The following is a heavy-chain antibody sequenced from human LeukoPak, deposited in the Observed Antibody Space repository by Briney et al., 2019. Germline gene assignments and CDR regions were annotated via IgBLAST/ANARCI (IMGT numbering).Heavy chain of an antibody. Sequence: PGGSLRLSCAAFGFTFSSYSMNWVRQAPGKGLEWVSSISSSSSYIYYADSVKGRFTISRDNAKNSLYLQMSSLRAEDTAVYYCARDARDHRFTMGSVAIDYWGQGTLVTVSS. J-gene: IGHJ4*02. CDR2: ISSSSSYI. D-gene: IGHD3-10*01. CDR1: GFTFSSYS. V-gene: IGHV3-21*01. CDR3: ARDARDHRFTMGSVAIDY.